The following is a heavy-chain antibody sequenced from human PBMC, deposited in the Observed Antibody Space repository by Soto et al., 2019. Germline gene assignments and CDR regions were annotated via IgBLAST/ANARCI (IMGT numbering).Heavy chain of an antibody. V-gene: IGHV3-66*01. J-gene: IGHJ4*02. D-gene: IGHD3-10*01. Sequence: GGSLGLSCAASGFTVGNNYMSWVRQAPGKGLEWVSIIHRGGSTSYADSVKGRFTISRDSSKNILYLQINGLTADDTAVYYCARSANTYGSPFDYWGQGALVTVSS. CDR3: ARSANTYGSPFDY. CDR1: GFTVGNNY. CDR2: IHRGGST.